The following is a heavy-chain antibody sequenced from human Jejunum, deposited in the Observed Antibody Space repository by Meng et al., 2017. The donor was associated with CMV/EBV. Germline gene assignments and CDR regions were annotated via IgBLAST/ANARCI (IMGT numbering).Heavy chain of an antibody. CDR1: GYTFTGYY. V-gene: IGHV1-2*02. CDR2: INPKSGDT. Sequence: VSCKASGYTFTGYYLHWVRQAPGQGLEWMGWINPKSGDTKYPQKFQDRVTVTRDTSINTAYLEVSSLTSDDTAVYYCARRSMTSLGGWGQGTLVTVSS. D-gene: IGHD3-16*01. CDR3: ARRSMTSLGG. J-gene: IGHJ4*02.